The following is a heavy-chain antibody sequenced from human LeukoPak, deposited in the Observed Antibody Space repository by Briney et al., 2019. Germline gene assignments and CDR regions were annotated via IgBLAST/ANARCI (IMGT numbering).Heavy chain of an antibody. CDR2: IYTSGST. V-gene: IGHV4-61*02. D-gene: IGHD3-3*01. CDR3: ARGNGLYDFWSPRGDWFDP. CDR1: GGSISSGDYY. Sequence: SETLSLTCTVSGGSISSGDYYWSWIRQPAGKGLEWIGRIYTSGSTNYNPSLKSRVTISVDTSKNQFSLKLSSVTAADTAVYYCARGNGLYDFWSPRGDWFDPWGQGTLVSVSS. J-gene: IGHJ5*02.